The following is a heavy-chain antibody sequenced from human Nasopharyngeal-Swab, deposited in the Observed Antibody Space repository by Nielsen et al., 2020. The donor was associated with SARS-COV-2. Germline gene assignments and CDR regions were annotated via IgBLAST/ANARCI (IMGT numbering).Heavy chain of an antibody. V-gene: IGHV3-30*18. D-gene: IGHD3-3*01. Sequence: GGSLRLSCAASGFTFSSYGMHWVRQAPGKGLEWVAVISYDGSNKYYADSVKGRFTISRDNSKNTLYLQMNSLRAEDTAVYYCAKERAYYDFWSGYYGVGYYYYYMDVWGKGTTVTVSS. J-gene: IGHJ6*03. CDR2: ISYDGSNK. CDR1: GFTFSSYG. CDR3: AKERAYYDFWSGYYGVGYYYYYMDV.